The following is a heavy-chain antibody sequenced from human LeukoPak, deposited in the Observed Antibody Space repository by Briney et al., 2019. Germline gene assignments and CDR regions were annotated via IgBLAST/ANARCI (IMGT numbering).Heavy chain of an antibody. V-gene: IGHV4-59*08. D-gene: IGHD6-13*01. CDR3: ARHSPKNIGYSSSARYYYYGMDV. CDR2: IYYSGST. Sequence: SETLSLTCTVSGGSISSYYWSWIRQPPGKGLEWIGYIYYSGSTNYNPSLKSRVTISVDTSKNQFSLKLSSVTAADTAVYYCARHSPKNIGYSSSARYYYYGMDVWGQGTTVTVSS. CDR1: GGSISSYY. J-gene: IGHJ6*02.